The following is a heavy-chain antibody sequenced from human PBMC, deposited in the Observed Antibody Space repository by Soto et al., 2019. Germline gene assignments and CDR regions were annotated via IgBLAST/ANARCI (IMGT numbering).Heavy chain of an antibody. V-gene: IGHV1-8*01. Sequence: ASVKVSCKASGYTFTSYDINWVRQATGQGHEWMGWMNPNSGNTGYAQKFQGRVTMTRNTSISTAYMELSSLRSEDTAVYYCARGGGSSWYSLYYYYYMDVWGKGTTVTVSS. J-gene: IGHJ6*03. CDR3: ARGGGSSWYSLYYYYYMDV. D-gene: IGHD6-13*01. CDR1: GYTFTSYD. CDR2: MNPNSGNT.